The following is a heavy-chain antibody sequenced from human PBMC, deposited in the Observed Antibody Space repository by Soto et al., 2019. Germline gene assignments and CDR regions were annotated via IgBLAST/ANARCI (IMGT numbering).Heavy chain of an antibody. V-gene: IGHV1-69*12. J-gene: IGHJ6*02. D-gene: IGHD6-19*01. CDR2: IVPIFGTT. Sequence: QVQLVQSGAEVKKPGSSVKVSCKVSGGTFSNYAIDWVRLAPGHGLEWMGGIVPIFGTTYYTQKFQGRATIIADASTTTAYLEMSSLRYEDTAIYYCARVEAVAGLYNYHGLDVWGQGTAVTVSS. CDR1: GGTFSNYA. CDR3: ARVEAVAGLYNYHGLDV.